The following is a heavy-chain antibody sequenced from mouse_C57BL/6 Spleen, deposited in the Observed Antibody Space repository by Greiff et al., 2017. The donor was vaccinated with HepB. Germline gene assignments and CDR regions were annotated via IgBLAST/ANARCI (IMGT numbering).Heavy chain of an antibody. CDR2: IYPRDGST. Sequence: VQLQQSGPELVKPGASVKLSCKASGYTFTSYDINWVKQRPGQGLEWIGWIYPRDGSTKYNEKFKGKATLTVDTSSSTEYMELHSLTSEDSAVYFCAGVITTVVAMDYYAMDYWGQGTSVTVSS. CDR1: GYTFTSYD. V-gene: IGHV1-85*01. D-gene: IGHD1-1*01. J-gene: IGHJ4*01. CDR3: AGVITTVVAMDYYAMDY.